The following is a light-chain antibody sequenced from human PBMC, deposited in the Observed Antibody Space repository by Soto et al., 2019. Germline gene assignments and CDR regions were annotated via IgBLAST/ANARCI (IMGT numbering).Light chain of an antibody. CDR3: ASWDDSLNARV. CDR2: NDN. CDR1: SSNIGRYT. J-gene: IGLJ3*02. Sequence: QSALTQPPSASGTPGQRVTVSCSGGSSNIGRYTVNWYQQLPGTAPKVLLYNDNQRPSGVPDRFSGSKSGTSASLAISGLPSEDEADYYCASWDDSLNARVFGGGTKLTVL. V-gene: IGLV1-44*01.